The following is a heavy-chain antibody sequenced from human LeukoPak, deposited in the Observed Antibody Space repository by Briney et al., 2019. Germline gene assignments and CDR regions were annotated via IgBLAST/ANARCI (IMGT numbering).Heavy chain of an antibody. Sequence: SETLSLTCAISGGSFSDYDWSWIRQPPGKGLEWLGQINHSGSTNYNPSFQSRITLSIDKSKSHFSLNLSSVTAADTAVYYCAREPSKRFNDAFDTWGQGTMVTVSS. V-gene: IGHV4-34*10. D-gene: IGHD1-14*01. CDR3: AREPSKRFNDAFDT. CDR1: GGSFSDYD. J-gene: IGHJ3*02. CDR2: INHSGST.